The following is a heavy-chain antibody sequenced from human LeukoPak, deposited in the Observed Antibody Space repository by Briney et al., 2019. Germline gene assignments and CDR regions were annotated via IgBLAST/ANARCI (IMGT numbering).Heavy chain of an antibody. D-gene: IGHD5-24*01. V-gene: IGHV2-5*01. J-gene: IGHJ4*02. CDR3: AHRRIRDGYNGTYFDY. CDR1: VFSPGAGGG. Sequence: FLPTLVKSPQLPLVAPTFAVFSPGAGGGVGWIRQPPGKAVELLVLISWNDDKRYSPSLKSTLTITKDTSKNQVALTMTHMDPVDTATYYCAHRRIRDGYNGTYFDYWGQGTLVTVSS. CDR2: ISWNDDK.